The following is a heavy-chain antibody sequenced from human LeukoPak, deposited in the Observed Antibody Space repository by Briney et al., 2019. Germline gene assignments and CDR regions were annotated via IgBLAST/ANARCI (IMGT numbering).Heavy chain of an antibody. D-gene: IGHD2-21*02. CDR1: GGSISSYY. V-gene: IGHV4-59*01. Sequence: NTSETLSLTCTVSGGSISSYYWSWIRQPPGKGLEWIGYIYYSGSTNYNPSLKSRVTISVDTSKNQFSLKLSSVTAADTAVYYCERECGGDCPLDAFDIWGQGTMVTVSS. CDR2: IYYSGST. J-gene: IGHJ3*02. CDR3: ERECGGDCPLDAFDI.